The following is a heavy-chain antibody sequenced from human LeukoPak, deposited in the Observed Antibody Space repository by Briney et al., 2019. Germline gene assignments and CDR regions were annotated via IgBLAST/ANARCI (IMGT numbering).Heavy chain of an antibody. V-gene: IGHV1-69*05. CDR1: GGTFSSYA. D-gene: IGHD3-10*01. CDR3: ARDRYTYYYGSGSYNAFDI. J-gene: IGHJ3*02. Sequence: SVKVSCKASGGTFSSYAISWVRQAPGQGLEWMGGIIPILGTANYAQKFQGRVTITTDESTSTAYMELSSLRSEDTAVYYCARDRYTYYYGSGSYNAFDIWGQGTMVTVSS. CDR2: IIPILGTA.